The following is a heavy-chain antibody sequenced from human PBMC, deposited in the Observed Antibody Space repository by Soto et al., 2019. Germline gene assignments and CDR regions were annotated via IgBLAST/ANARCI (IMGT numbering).Heavy chain of an antibody. J-gene: IGHJ4*02. CDR3: AREDDFWSGYYRVDY. CDR1: GYTFTSYG. CDR2: ISAYNGNT. D-gene: IGHD3-3*01. Sequence: ASVKVSCKASGYTFTSYGISWVRQAPGQGLEWMGWISAYNGNTNYAQKLQGRVTMTTDTSTSTAYMELRSLRSEDTAVYYCAREDDFWSGYYRVDYWGQGTLVTVSS. V-gene: IGHV1-18*01.